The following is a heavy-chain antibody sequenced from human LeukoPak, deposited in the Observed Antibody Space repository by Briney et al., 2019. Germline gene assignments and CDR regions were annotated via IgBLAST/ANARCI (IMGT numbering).Heavy chain of an antibody. CDR3: AREEWAVGATRVY. Sequence: ASVKVSCKASGYTFTSYYIHWARQAPGQGLEWMGIINPSGGSTSYAQKFQGRVTMIRDTSTSTVYMELSGLRSEDTAVYYCAREEWAVGATRVYWGQGTLVTVSS. CDR1: GYTFTSYY. J-gene: IGHJ4*02. D-gene: IGHD1-26*01. V-gene: IGHV1-46*01. CDR2: INPSGGST.